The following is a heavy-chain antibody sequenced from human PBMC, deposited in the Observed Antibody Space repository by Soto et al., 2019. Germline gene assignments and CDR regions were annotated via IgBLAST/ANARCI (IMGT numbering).Heavy chain of an antibody. J-gene: IGHJ4*02. CDR3: ARGYDSSGYYSTAYYFDY. D-gene: IGHD3-22*01. CDR1: GFTFSSYG. Sequence: QVQLGESGGGVVQPGRSLRLSCAASGFTFSSYGIHWVRQAPGKGLEWVAVIRYDGRDKNYADSVKGRFTNARDNSKNTLYLQMNSLRAEDTAVYYCARGYDSSGYYSTAYYFDYWGQGTLVTVSS. V-gene: IGHV3-33*01. CDR2: IRYDGRDK.